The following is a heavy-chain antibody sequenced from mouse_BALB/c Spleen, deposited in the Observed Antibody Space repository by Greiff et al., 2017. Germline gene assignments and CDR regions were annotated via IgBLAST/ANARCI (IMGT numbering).Heavy chain of an antibody. CDR1: GFNIKDYY. D-gene: IGHD2-1*01. CDR3: ARGYGNYGAMDY. J-gene: IGHJ4*01. Sequence: VQLQQSGAELVGPGALVKLSCKASGFNIKDYYMHWVKQRPEQGLEWIGWIDPENGNTIYDPKFQGKASITADTSSNTAYLQLSSLTSDDTAVYYCARGYGNYGAMDYWGQGTSVTVSS. CDR2: IDPENGNT. V-gene: IGHV14-1*02.